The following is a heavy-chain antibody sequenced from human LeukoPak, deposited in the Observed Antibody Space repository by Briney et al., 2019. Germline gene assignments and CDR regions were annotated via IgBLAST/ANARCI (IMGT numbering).Heavy chain of an antibody. CDR1: GLTFSTYA. Sequence: PGGSLRLSCAASGLTFSTYAMSWVRQAPGKGPDWVSTISYGGGTTYYADSVRGRFTISRDNSKNTLYLQMNSLRAEDTAIYYCAKDGLYDSTDVWGQGILVTVSS. V-gene: IGHV3-23*01. D-gene: IGHD3-22*01. J-gene: IGHJ4*02. CDR3: AKDGLYDSTDV. CDR2: ISYGGGTT.